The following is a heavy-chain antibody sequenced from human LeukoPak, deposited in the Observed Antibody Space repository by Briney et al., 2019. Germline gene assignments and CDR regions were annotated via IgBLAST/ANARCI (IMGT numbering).Heavy chain of an antibody. J-gene: IGHJ6*03. D-gene: IGHD2-2*01. CDR1: GHTFTDNY. Sequence: GASVKVSCKASGHTFTDNYMHWVQQAPGKGLEWMGRIDPEDGETTYAEKFQDRVIITADTYTATAYMEMSGLTSEDSAVYYCATGGSYSNVPDGDYHYYYYMDVWGKGTTVTVSS. V-gene: IGHV1-69-2*01. CDR2: IDPEDGET. CDR3: ATGGSYSNVPDGDYHYYYYMDV.